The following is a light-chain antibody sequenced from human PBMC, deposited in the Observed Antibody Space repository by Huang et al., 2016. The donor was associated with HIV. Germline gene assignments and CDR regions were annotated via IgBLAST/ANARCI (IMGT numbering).Light chain of an antibody. J-gene: IGKJ4*01. V-gene: IGKV3-15*01. CDR2: GAS. CDR3: QQYITWPPLT. Sequence: EIVMTQSPVNLSVSLGERATLSCRASQSITTNLTCYQQKPGQAPRLLIYGASTMASGIPARFSGGGSGTEFTLTISRLQSEDFVVYFCQQYITWPPLTVGGGTTVEIK. CDR1: QSITTN.